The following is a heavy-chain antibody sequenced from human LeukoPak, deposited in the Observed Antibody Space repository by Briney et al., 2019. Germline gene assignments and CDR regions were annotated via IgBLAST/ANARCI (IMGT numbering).Heavy chain of an antibody. J-gene: IGHJ4*02. Sequence: KSGGSLRLSCVASGFTFSDAWMSWVRQASGKGLEWVGRIKSKIDGGTIDYGAPVKGRFTISRDDSRNTLYLQMNSLKTEDTAVYYCTTRRQDGCWGQGTLVTVS. CDR3: TTRRQDGC. D-gene: IGHD6-25*01. CDR1: GFTFSDAW. V-gene: IGHV3-15*01. CDR2: IKSKIDGGTI.